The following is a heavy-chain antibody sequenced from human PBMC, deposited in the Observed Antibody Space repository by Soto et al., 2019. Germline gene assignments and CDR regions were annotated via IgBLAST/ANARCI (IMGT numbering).Heavy chain of an antibody. D-gene: IGHD5-18*01. J-gene: IGHJ6*02. CDR3: ARAQDTAMVNYYYYGMDV. CDR1: GGTFSSYA. V-gene: IGHV1-69*01. Sequence: QVQLVQSGAEVKKPGSSVKVSCKASGGTFSSYAISWVRQAPGQGLEWMGGIIPIFGTANYAQKFQGRVTITADEATSTAYMELSSLRSEDTAVYYCARAQDTAMVNYYYYGMDVWGQGTTVTVSS. CDR2: IIPIFGTA.